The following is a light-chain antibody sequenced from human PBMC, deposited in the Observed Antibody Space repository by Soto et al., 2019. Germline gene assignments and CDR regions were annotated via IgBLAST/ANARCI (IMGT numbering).Light chain of an antibody. CDR2: GAS. Sequence: EIVLTQSPGTLSLSPGERATLSCRVSQSVTSNFLAWYQQKPGQAPRLLIYGASSRATGIPDRFSGSGSGTDFTLTISRLEPEDFAVYYCQQYVSSPPYTFGQGTELEIK. CDR1: QSVTSNF. V-gene: IGKV3-20*01. CDR3: QQYVSSPPYT. J-gene: IGKJ2*01.